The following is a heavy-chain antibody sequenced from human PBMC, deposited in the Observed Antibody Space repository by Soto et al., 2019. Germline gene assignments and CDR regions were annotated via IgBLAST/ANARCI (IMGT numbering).Heavy chain of an antibody. V-gene: IGHV4-39*02. J-gene: IGHJ4*02. Sequence: PSETLSLTCTVSGGSITSSSYYWGWIRQPPGKGLEWIGNIYYSGSTYYNPSLKSRVTISVDTSKNQFSLKLSSVTAADMGVYYCARDKDGSYSRPFGFWGQGTPVTVSS. D-gene: IGHD1-26*01. CDR2: IYYSGST. CDR1: GGSITSSSYY. CDR3: ARDKDGSYSRPFGF.